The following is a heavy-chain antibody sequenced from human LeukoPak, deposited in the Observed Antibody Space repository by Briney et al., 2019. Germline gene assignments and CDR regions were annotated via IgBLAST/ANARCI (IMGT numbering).Heavy chain of an antibody. V-gene: IGHV4-61*02. CDR3: ARGVLYYDILTGYLDYYMDV. CDR1: GGSISSGSCY. Sequence: PSETLSLTCTVSGGSISSGSCYWSWIRQPAGKGLEWIGRIYTSGSTNYNPSLKSRVTISVDTSKNQFSLKLSSVTAADTAVYYCARGVLYYDILTGYLDYYMDVWGKGTTVTISS. CDR2: IYTSGST. J-gene: IGHJ6*03. D-gene: IGHD3-9*01.